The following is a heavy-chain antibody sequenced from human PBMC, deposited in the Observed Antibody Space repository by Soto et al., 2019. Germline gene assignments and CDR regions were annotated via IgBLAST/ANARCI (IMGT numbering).Heavy chain of an antibody. J-gene: IGHJ6*02. Sequence: PSATLSLTCTVSGGSISSSSYYWGWIRQPPGKGLEWIGSIYYSGSTYYNPSLKSRVTISVDTSKNQFSLTLSSVTAADTAVYYCARCRGYIGYVSGLYYYGMDVWC. CDR2: IYYSGST. D-gene: IGHD5-12*01. V-gene: IGHV4-39*01. CDR3: ARCRGYIGYVSGLYYYGMDV. CDR1: GGSISSSSYY.